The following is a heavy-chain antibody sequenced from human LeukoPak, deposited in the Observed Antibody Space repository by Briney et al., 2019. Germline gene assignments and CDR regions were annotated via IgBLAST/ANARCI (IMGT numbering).Heavy chain of an antibody. J-gene: IGHJ2*01. CDR3: ARGYRYFDL. Sequence: PSETLSLTCAVYGGSFSGYYWSWIRQPPGKGLEWIGEINHSGSTNYNPSLKSRVTISVDTSKNQFSLKLSSVTAADTAVYYCARGYRYFDLWGRGTLVTVSS. CDR2: INHSGST. CDR1: GGSFSGYY. V-gene: IGHV4-34*01.